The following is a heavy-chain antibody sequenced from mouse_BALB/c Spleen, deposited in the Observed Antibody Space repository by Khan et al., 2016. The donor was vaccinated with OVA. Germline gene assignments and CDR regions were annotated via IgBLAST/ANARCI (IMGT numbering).Heavy chain of an antibody. CDR1: GYSITSDYA. CDR2: ISYSGNT. D-gene: IGHD1-1*01. Sequence: VQLQQSGPGLVKPSQSLSLTCTVTGYSITSDYAWNWIRQFPGNKLEWMGFISYSGNTNYNPSLTSRISITRDTSKNQFFLQLNSVTTEDTARYYCARVYGGDFDYWGQGTTLTVSS. V-gene: IGHV3-2*02. CDR3: ARVYGGDFDY. J-gene: IGHJ2*01.